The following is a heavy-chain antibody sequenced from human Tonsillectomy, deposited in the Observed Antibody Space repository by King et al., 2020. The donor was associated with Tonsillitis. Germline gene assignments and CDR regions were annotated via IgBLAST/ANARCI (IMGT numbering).Heavy chain of an antibody. CDR3: ARTNGAIFDY. CDR1: GFTFSSFE. D-gene: IGHD1-26*01. J-gene: IGHJ4*02. Sequence: VQLVESGGGVVQPGGSLRLSCAASGFTFSSFEMHWVRQATGKSLEWVSSIGTAGDTYYAGSVKGRFTVSRENAKNSLDLQMNNLSAGDTAVYYCARTNGAIFDYWGQGTLVTVSS. V-gene: IGHV3-13*01. CDR2: IGTAGDT.